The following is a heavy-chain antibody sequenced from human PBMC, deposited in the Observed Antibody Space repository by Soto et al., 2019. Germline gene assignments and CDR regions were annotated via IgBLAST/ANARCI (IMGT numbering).Heavy chain of an antibody. CDR1: GYPFTSYD. CDR2: MNPNSGNS. CDR3: ARGVAYCSSTSCYNLDY. Sequence: ASVKVSCTASGYPFTSYDINWVRQATGQGLEWKGWMNPNSGNSGYAQKFQGRVTMTRNTSIGTAYMELSSLRSEDTAAYYCARGVAYCSSTSCYNLDYWGQGTLVTVS. J-gene: IGHJ4*02. D-gene: IGHD2-2*02. V-gene: IGHV1-8*01.